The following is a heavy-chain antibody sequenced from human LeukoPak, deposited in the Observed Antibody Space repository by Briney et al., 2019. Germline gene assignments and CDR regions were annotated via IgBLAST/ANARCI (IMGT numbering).Heavy chain of an antibody. Sequence: GGSLRLSCTASGFTFWDYAMSWVRQAPAKGREEVGFIRSKAYGGTTEYAASVKGRFTISRDHSKSIAYLQMNSLQTYDTAVYYCTRDGSESYSGYWGKGTMVTVSS. CDR3: TRDGSESYSGY. CDR2: IRSKAYGGTT. V-gene: IGHV3-49*04. CDR1: GFTFWDYA. J-gene: IGHJ4*02. D-gene: IGHD3-10*01.